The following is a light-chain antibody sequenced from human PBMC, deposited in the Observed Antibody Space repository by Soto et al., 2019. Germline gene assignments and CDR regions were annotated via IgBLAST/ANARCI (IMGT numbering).Light chain of an antibody. CDR3: QSYDATTQV. Sequence: NFMLTQPHSVSESPGKTVIISCTRSSGSIASNYVQWYQQRPGSSPTTVIYEDNQRPSGVPDRFSGSIDSSSNSASLTISGLETEDEADYYCQSYDATTQVFGRGTKLTVL. CDR1: SGSIASNY. V-gene: IGLV6-57*01. CDR2: EDN. J-gene: IGLJ3*02.